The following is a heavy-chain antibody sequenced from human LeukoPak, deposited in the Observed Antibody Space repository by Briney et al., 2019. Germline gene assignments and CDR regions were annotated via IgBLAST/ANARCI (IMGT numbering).Heavy chain of an antibody. CDR1: GGSFSGYY. D-gene: IGHD3-10*01. J-gene: IGHJ4*02. CDR2: INHSGST. CDR3: AARGSMVRGAAFDY. V-gene: IGHV4-34*01. Sequence: ASETLSLICAVYGGSFSGYYWSWIRQPPGKGLEWIGEINHSGSTNYNPSLKSRVTISVDTSKNQFSLKLSSVTAADTAVYYCAARGSMVRGAAFDYWGQGTLVTVSS.